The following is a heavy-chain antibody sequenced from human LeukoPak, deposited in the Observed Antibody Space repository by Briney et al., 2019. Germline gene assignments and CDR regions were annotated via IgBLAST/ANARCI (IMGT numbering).Heavy chain of an antibody. D-gene: IGHD3-16*01. CDR3: ARGPRLKGDY. J-gene: IGHJ4*02. Sequence: PGGSLRLSCAASGFTFSGYWMTWVRQAPGKGLEWVATINQDGSEKYYVDSVKGRFTISRDDANRSLFLQMNSLRAEDTAIYYCARGPRLKGDYWGQGTLVTVSS. CDR1: GFTFSGYW. CDR2: INQDGSEK. V-gene: IGHV3-7*01.